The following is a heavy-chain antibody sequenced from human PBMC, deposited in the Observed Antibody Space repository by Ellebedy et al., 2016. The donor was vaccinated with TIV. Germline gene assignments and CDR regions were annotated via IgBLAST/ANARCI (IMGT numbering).Heavy chain of an antibody. J-gene: IGHJ3*02. Sequence: AASVKVSCKASGYTFTNYGISWVRQAAGQGLEWMGWINGANGYTKYSHYFQDKVTFTRDTSASTAYMELKSLRSEDPAMYYCATTLSVSYIIAAFDIWGQGTMVTVSS. CDR1: GYTFTNYG. CDR2: INGANGYT. D-gene: IGHD3-16*02. V-gene: IGHV1-18*01. CDR3: ATTLSVSYIIAAFDI.